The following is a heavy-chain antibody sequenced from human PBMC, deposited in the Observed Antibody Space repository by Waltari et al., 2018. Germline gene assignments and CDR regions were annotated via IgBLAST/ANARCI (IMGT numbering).Heavy chain of an antibody. Sequence: QVQLQQWGAGLLKPSETLSLTCAVYGGSFSGYYWSWIRQPPGKGLEWIGEIKHSGRTNDNPSLRSRGTISVDTSKNQFSLKLSSVTAADTAVYYCARANYDYVWGSYGSAFDIWGQGTMVTVSS. J-gene: IGHJ3*02. CDR1: GGSFSGYY. CDR3: ARANYDYVWGSYGSAFDI. D-gene: IGHD3-16*01. CDR2: IKHSGRT. V-gene: IGHV4-34*01.